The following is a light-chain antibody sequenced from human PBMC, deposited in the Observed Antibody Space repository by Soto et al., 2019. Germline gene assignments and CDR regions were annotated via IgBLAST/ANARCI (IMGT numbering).Light chain of an antibody. J-gene: IGKJ1*01. Sequence: DIQMTQSPSTLSASVGDRVTITCRASQSVREWLAWYQQKPGKAPNLLIYRTSNLEYGVPSRFSGSGSGTEFTLPISSLQPDDVATYYCQQYTTYSVTFGQGTKVEIK. V-gene: IGKV1-5*03. CDR1: QSVREW. CDR3: QQYTTYSVT. CDR2: RTS.